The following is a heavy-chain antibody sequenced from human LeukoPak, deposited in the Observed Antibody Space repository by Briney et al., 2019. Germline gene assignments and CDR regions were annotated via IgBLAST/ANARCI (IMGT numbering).Heavy chain of an antibody. J-gene: IGHJ3*02. CDR1: VGSISTYY. CDR3: ARYFGTFDALDI. Sequence: PSETLSLTCTVSVGSISTYYWNWIRQSPGKRLEWIGYIYYSGTTNYNPSLKGRVTMSIDSSKNQFSLKLRSVTAADTAVYYCARYFGTFDALDIWGQGTPVTVSS. CDR2: IYYSGTT. V-gene: IGHV4-59*01. D-gene: IGHD2/OR15-2a*01.